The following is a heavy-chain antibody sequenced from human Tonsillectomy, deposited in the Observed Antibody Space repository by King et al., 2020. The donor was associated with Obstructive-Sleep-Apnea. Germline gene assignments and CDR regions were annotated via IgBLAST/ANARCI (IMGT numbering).Heavy chain of an antibody. CDR3: AHRRGWTYSFDY. V-gene: IGHV2-5*02. CDR2: IYWDDDK. CDR1: GFSLSTSGVG. D-gene: IGHD3/OR15-3a*01. Sequence: ITLKESGPTLVKPTQTLTLTCTFSGFSLSTSGVGVGWIRQPPGKALEWLALIYWDDDKLYSPSLKSRLTITKDTSKNQVALTMTNMDPVDTATYYCAHRRGWTYSFDYWGQGTLVTVSS. J-gene: IGHJ4*02.